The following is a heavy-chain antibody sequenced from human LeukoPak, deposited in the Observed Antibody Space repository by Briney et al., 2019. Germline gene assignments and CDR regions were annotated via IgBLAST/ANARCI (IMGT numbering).Heavy chain of an antibody. CDR2: ISAYNGNT. J-gene: IGHJ3*02. V-gene: IGHV1-18*04. CDR3: AARGGATGTTQGDAFDI. CDR1: GYTLTSYG. Sequence: GASVKVSCKASGYTLTSYGISWVRQAPGQGLELMGWISAYNGNTNYAQKLQGRVTMTTDTSTSTAYMELRSLRSDDTAVYYCAARGGATGTTQGDAFDIWGQGTMVTVSS. D-gene: IGHD1-1*01.